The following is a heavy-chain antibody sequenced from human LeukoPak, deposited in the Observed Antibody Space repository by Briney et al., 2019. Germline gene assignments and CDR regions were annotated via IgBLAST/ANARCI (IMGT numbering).Heavy chain of an antibody. CDR3: ARDNYDSSGYYFD. CDR1: GFTFSSYW. J-gene: IGHJ4*02. CDR2: IHSDGITT. Sequence: GGSLRLSCAASGFTFSSYWVHWVRQAPGRGLVWVSRIHSDGITTNYADSVKGRFTISRDNAKKSLYLQMNSLRAEDTAVYYCARDNYDSSGYYFDWGQGTLVTVSS. V-gene: IGHV3-74*01. D-gene: IGHD3-22*01.